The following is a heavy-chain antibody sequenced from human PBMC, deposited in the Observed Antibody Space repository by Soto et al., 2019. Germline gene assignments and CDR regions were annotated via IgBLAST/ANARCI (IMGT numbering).Heavy chain of an antibody. Sequence: SESLSLTCTVTGGSISSGDYYWSWIRQPPGKGLEWIGYIYYSGSTYYNPSRKSRVTISVDTSKNQFSLKLSSVTAADTAVYYCARDNHGFEYWGQGTLVTVSS. V-gene: IGHV4-30-4*01. CDR1: GGSISSGDYY. J-gene: IGHJ4*02. CDR2: IYYSGST. CDR3: ARDNHGFEY.